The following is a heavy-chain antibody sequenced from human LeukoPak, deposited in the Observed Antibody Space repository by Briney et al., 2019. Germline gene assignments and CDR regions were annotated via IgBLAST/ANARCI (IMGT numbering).Heavy chain of an antibody. J-gene: IGHJ5*02. CDR2: IYYSGST. V-gene: IGHV4-59*01. CDR1: GCSITSYY. Sequence: SESLTLTCTVSGCSITSYYWSWIRQAPGKGLEWIGYIYYSGSTNYNPSLKSRLTISVDNSKNQFSLQLSSVRAADTAVYYCARGFRRGGGFDPWGQGTLVTVSS. CDR3: ARGFRRGGGFDP. D-gene: IGHD3-10*01.